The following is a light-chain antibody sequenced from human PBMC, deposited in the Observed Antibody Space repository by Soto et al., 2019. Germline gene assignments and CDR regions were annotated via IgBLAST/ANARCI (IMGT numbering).Light chain of an antibody. CDR1: QSVSSN. Sequence: IVLTQSPATLSVTPGESATLSCRASQSVSSNLAWHQQKPGQAPRILMYAASTRATGISARFSGSGSGTEFTLTISSLQSEDFVVYYCQQYHNWPITFGQGTKV. V-gene: IGKV3-15*01. J-gene: IGKJ1*01. CDR3: QQYHNWPIT. CDR2: AAS.